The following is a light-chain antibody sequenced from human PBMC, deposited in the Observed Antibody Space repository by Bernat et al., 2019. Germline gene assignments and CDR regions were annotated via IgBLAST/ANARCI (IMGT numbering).Light chain of an antibody. CDR3: QQSYSTPLT. Sequence: DIQMTQSPSSLSASVGDRVTITCRASQSISSYLHWYQQKPGKAPKLLIYAASSLQSGVPSRFSGSGSGTDFTLTISSLQPEDFATYYCQQSYSTPLTFGGRTKVEIK. J-gene: IGKJ4*01. CDR1: QSISSY. V-gene: IGKV1-39*01. CDR2: AAS.